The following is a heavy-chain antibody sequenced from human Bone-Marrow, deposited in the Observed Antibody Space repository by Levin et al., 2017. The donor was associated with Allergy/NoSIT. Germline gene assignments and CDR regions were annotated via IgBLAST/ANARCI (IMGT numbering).Heavy chain of an antibody. Sequence: QSGGSLRLSCAASGFIFSNYGMHWVRQAPGKGLQWVAVIYFHGNEKYYANSVEGRFTISRDLSNDTLYLEMNNLGVEDTAMYYCARSRDGYNHGYSWGQGTLVAVSS. CDR3: ARSRDGYNHGYS. J-gene: IGHJ4*02. CDR1: GFIFSNYG. CDR2: IYFHGNEK. V-gene: IGHV3-33*01. D-gene: IGHD5-24*01.